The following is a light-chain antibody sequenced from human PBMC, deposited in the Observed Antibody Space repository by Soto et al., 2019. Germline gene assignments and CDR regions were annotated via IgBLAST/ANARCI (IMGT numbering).Light chain of an antibody. V-gene: IGKV3-20*01. CDR3: QQYRSSPET. CDR2: GAS. Sequence: EIVLTHSPGTLSVCPWEIATLSCRASQSVSSNLAWYQQKPGQAPRLLIYGASTRATGVPARFSGSGSGTDFTLTISRLEPEDFAVYYRQQYRSSPETFGQGTKVDIK. J-gene: IGKJ1*01. CDR1: QSVSSN.